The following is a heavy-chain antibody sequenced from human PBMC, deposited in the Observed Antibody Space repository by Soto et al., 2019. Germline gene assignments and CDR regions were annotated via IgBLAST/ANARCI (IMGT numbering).Heavy chain of an antibody. D-gene: IGHD6-6*01. J-gene: IGHJ6*02. V-gene: IGHV4-4*02. CDR2: IYHSGST. Sequence: ASETLSLTCAVSGGSISSSNWWSWVRQPPGKGLEWIGEIYHSGSTNYNPSLKSRVTISVDKSKNQFSLKLSSVTAADTAVYYCARDRGGSSAYGMDVWGQGTTVTVSS. CDR3: ARDRGGSSAYGMDV. CDR1: GGSISSSNW.